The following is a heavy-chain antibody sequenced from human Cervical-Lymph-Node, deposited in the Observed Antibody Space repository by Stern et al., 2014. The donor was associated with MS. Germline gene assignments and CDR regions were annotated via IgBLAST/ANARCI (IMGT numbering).Heavy chain of an antibody. D-gene: IGHD4-11*01. Sequence: VQLGQSGAEVKKPGASVKVSCQASGYTFTGYYYMHWVRQAPGQGLEWVGRINRNSGGTNSAQKFQGRVTMTRDTSINIFYLELSRLSSDDTAVYYCATIDYSDYKDYWGQGTLVTVSS. J-gene: IGHJ4*02. CDR3: ATIDYSDYKDY. V-gene: IGHV1-2*06. CDR2: INRNSGGT. CDR1: GYTFTGYYY.